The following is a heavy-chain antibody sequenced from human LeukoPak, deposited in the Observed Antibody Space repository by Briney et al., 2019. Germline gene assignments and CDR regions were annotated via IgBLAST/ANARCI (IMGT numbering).Heavy chain of an antibody. Sequence: SETLSLTSTISGGSISSYYWNWIRQSPGKGLEWIGYIYHTGTTNYNPSLRSRVTLSIQTSKKLFSLNLRSVTAADTAVYYCATAAAGTSYYYGMDVWGQGTTVTVSS. V-gene: IGHV4-59*03. CDR3: ATAAAGTSYYYGMDV. CDR1: GGSISSYY. J-gene: IGHJ6*02. CDR2: IYHTGTT. D-gene: IGHD6-13*01.